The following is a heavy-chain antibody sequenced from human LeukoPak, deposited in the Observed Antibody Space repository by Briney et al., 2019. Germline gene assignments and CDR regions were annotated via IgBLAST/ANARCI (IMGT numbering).Heavy chain of an antibody. D-gene: IGHD2-21*02. V-gene: IGHV4-39*07. CDR3: ARDKGGLIVVVTAMKAPCDY. J-gene: IGHJ4*02. CDR1: GGSISSSSYY. Sequence: SETLSLTCTVSGGSISSSSYYWGWIRQPPGKGLEWIGSIYYSGSTYYNPSLKSRVTISVDTSKNQFSLKLSSVTAADTAVYYCARDKGGLIVVVTAMKAPCDYWGQGTLVTVSS. CDR2: IYYSGST.